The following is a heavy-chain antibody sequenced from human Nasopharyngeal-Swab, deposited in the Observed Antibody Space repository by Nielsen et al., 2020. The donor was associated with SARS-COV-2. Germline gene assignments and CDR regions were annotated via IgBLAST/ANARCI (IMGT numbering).Heavy chain of an antibody. CDR3: AKDYGSGSYDPASYMDV. CDR2: ISSGSSTI. J-gene: IGHJ6*03. D-gene: IGHD3-10*01. V-gene: IGHV3-48*01. Sequence: VRQAPGKGLEWVSYISSGSSTIYYADSVKGRFTISRDNSKNTLYLQMNSLRAEDTAVYYCAKDYGSGSYDPASYMDVWGKGTTVTVSS.